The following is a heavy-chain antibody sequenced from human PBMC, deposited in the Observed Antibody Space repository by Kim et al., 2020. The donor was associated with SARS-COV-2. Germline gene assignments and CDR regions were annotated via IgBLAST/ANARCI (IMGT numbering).Heavy chain of an antibody. Sequence: SETLSLTCTVSGGSFSSYYWNWIRQPAGKGLEWIGRIYTSGSANYNPSLKSRVTMSVDTSKNQFSLKVTSVTAADTAVYYCARVAGSPPYFYYYYMDVWG. CDR3: ARVAGSPPYFYYYYMDV. V-gene: IGHV4-4*07. CDR2: IYTSGSA. D-gene: IGHD3-10*01. J-gene: IGHJ6*03. CDR1: GGSFSSYY.